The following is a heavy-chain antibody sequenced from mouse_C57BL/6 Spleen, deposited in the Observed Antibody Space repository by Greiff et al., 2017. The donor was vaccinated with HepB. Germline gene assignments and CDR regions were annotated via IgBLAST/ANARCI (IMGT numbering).Heavy chain of an antibody. J-gene: IGHJ1*03. CDR2: IYPRSGNT. V-gene: IGHV1-81*01. CDR1: GYTFTSYG. Sequence: VQLQQSGAELARPGASVKLSCKASGYTFTSYGISWVKQRTGQGLEWIGEIYPRSGNTYYNEKFKGKATLTADKSSSTAYMELRSLTSEDSAVYFCARGPYGSSYEGYFDVWGTGTTVTVSS. CDR3: ARGPYGSSYEGYFDV. D-gene: IGHD1-1*01.